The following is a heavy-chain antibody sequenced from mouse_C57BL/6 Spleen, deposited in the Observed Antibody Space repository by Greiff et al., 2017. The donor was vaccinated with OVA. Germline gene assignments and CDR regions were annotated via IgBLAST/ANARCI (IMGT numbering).Heavy chain of an antibody. CDR3: ARRGIITTVVDWYFDV. D-gene: IGHD1-1*01. Sequence: EVKVVESGGGLVQPGESLKLSCESNEYEFPSHDMSWVRKTPEKRLELVAAINSDGGSTYYPDTMERRFIISRDNTKKTLYLQMSSLRSEDTALYYCARRGIITTVVDWYFDVWGTGTTVTVSS. V-gene: IGHV5-2*01. CDR1: EYEFPSHD. J-gene: IGHJ1*03. CDR2: INSDGGST.